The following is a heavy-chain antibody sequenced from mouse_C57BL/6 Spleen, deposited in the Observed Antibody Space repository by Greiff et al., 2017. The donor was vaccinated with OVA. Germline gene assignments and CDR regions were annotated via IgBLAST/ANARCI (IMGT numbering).Heavy chain of an antibody. Sequence: QVQLKQPGAELVKPGASVKLSCKASGYTFTSYWMQWVKQRPGQGLEWIGEIDPSDSYTNYNQKFKGKATLTVDTSSSTAYMQLSSLTSEDSAVYYCARSNSDYWGQGTTLTVSS. V-gene: IGHV1-50*01. CDR1: GYTFTSYW. CDR2: IDPSDSYT. J-gene: IGHJ2*01. CDR3: ARSNSDY.